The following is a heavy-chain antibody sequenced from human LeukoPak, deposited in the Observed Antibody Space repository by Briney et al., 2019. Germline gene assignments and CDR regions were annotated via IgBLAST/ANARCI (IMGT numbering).Heavy chain of an antibody. D-gene: IGHD3-10*01. CDR3: ARTMVRGVIKRRPNAFDI. CDR2: INHSGST. J-gene: IGHJ3*02. Sequence: PSETLSLTCAVYGGSFSDYYWSWIRQPPGRGLGWIGEINHSGSTNYNPSLKSRVTISVDTSKNQFSLKLSSVTAADTAVYYCARTMVRGVIKRRPNAFDIWGQGTMVTVSS. V-gene: IGHV4-34*01. CDR1: GGSFSDYY.